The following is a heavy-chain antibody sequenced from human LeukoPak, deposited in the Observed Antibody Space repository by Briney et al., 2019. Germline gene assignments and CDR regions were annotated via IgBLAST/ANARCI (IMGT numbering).Heavy chain of an antibody. D-gene: IGHD2-15*01. CDR3: ARSPTKYCSGGSCYGAFDY. CDR1: GFSLRTRGMR. CDR2: SDWDDDK. Sequence: SGPTLVNPPQTLTLTCTFSGFSLRTRGMRVSWIRQPPGKALEWLSRSDWDDDKFYSTSLKTRLTISKDTSKNQVVLTMTNMDPVDTATYYCARSPTKYCSGGSCYGAFDYWGQGTLVTVSS. J-gene: IGHJ4*02. V-gene: IGHV2-70*04.